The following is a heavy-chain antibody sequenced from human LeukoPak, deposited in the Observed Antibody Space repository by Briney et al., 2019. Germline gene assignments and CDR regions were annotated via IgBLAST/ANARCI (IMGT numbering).Heavy chain of an antibody. CDR1: GGTFSSYA. V-gene: IGHV1-69*13. D-gene: IGHD5/OR15-5a*01. CDR3: ARDRAWSTIETLQLDY. J-gene: IGHJ4*02. CDR2: TIPIFGTA. Sequence: SVKVSCKASGGTFSSYAISWVRQAPGQGLEWMGGTIPIFGTAHYAQKFQGRVTITADESTSTAYMELSSLKSEDTAVYYCARDRAWSTIETLQLDYWGQGTLVTVSS.